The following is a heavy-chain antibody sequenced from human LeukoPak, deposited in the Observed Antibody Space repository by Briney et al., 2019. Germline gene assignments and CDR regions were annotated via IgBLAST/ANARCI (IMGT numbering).Heavy chain of an antibody. CDR3: ARGPRFGSGTYFPFDY. V-gene: IGHV3-13*01. J-gene: IGHJ4*02. D-gene: IGHD3-10*01. CDR1: GFTFSTHD. CDR2: IRTVDDT. Sequence: GGSLRLSCAASGFTFSTHDMHWVRQVIGKGLECVSSIRTVDDTYYPDSVKGRFTISRENAKNSLYLQMNSLRAGDTAVYYCARGPRFGSGTYFPFDYWGQGALVTVSS.